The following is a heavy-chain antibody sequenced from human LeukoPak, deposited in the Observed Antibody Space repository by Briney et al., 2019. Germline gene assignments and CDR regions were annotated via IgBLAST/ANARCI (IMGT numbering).Heavy chain of an antibody. CDR2: ISYDGSNK. CDR1: GFTFSSYA. D-gene: IGHD5-24*01. CDR3: ARVLEMATNLDY. J-gene: IGHJ4*02. Sequence: GGSLRLSCAASGFTFSSYAMHWVRQAPGKGLEWVAVISYDGSNKYYADSVKGRFTISRDNSKNTLYLQMNSLRAEGTAVYYCARVLEMATNLDYWGQGTLVTVSS. V-gene: IGHV3-30-3*01.